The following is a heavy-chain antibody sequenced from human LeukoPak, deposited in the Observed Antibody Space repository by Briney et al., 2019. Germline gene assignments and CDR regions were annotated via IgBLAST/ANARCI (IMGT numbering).Heavy chain of an antibody. Sequence: GGSLRLSCAASGFTFSSSAMSWVRQAPGKGLEWVSAISGSGGTTYYADSVKGRFTISRDNSKNTLYLLMNSLRAEDTAVYYCTKEPLLRVSYNCFDPWGQGTLVTVSS. CDR1: GFTFSSSA. CDR3: TKEPLLRVSYNCFDP. J-gene: IGHJ5*02. CDR2: ISGSGGTT. V-gene: IGHV3-23*01. D-gene: IGHD3-9*01.